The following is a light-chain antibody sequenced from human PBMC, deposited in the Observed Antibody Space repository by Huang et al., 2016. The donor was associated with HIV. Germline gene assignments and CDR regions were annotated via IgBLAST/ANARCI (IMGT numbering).Light chain of an antibody. CDR2: GAT. CDR1: QAIANY. V-gene: IGKV1-27*01. J-gene: IGKJ1*01. Sequence: DMQMTQSPSSLSASVGARVTLSCRATQAIANYLAWYQQKPGRVPNLLIYGATTLQSGVPSRFSGSGSGTNFTLTIASLQPEDVATYYCQRYNSVPRMFGQGTKVEIK. CDR3: QRYNSVPRM.